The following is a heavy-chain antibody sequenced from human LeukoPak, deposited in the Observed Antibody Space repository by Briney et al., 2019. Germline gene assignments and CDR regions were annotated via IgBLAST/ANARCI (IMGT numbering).Heavy chain of an antibody. D-gene: IGHD6-19*01. CDR1: GFTFSSYG. Sequence: GGSLRLSCAASGFTFSSYGMHWVRQAPGKGLEWVAVISYDGSNKYYADSVKGRFTISRDNSKNTLYLQMNSLRAEDTAVYYCARDDRPYRIAVAAGDYWGQGTLVSVSS. V-gene: IGHV3-30*03. J-gene: IGHJ4*02. CDR2: ISYDGSNK. CDR3: ARDDRPYRIAVAAGDY.